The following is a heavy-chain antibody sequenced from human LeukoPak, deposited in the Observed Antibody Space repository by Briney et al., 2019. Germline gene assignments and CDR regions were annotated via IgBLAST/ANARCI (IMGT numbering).Heavy chain of an antibody. CDR1: GFTFSSYD. Sequence: PGGSLRLSCAASGFTFSSYDMHWVRQATGKGLEWVSAIGTAGDTYYPGSVKGRFTISRENAKNSLYLQMNSLRAGDTAVYYCARGSDIVVVPAALAYYYYGMDVWGQGTTVTVSS. J-gene: IGHJ6*02. CDR2: IGTAGDT. V-gene: IGHV3-13*01. CDR3: ARGSDIVVVPAALAYYYYGMDV. D-gene: IGHD2-2*01.